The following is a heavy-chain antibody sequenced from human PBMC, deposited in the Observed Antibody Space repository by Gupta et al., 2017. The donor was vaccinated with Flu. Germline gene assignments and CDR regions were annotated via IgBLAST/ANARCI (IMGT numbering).Heavy chain of an antibody. J-gene: IGHJ5*02. CDR3: ARPRSVTGTGTLFDP. D-gene: IGHD1-7*01. V-gene: IGHV3-48*03. Sequence: QGTGKGLEWVSYISSIGSIIHDTSTVKGRFTISRDNAKNSLYLQMDSLRVEDTAVYYCARPRSVTGTGTLFDPWGQGTLVTVSS. CDR2: ISSIGSII.